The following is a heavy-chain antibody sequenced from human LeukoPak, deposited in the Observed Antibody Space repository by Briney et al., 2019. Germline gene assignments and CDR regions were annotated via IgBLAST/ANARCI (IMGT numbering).Heavy chain of an antibody. D-gene: IGHD5-18*01. CDR1: GDTSNNYA. Sequence: GGSVKVSCKASGDTSNNYAISWLRQAPGQGLEWVGRIIPVLNIAHYAQKIQSRVTITADESKGTAYMNLRSLKAEDTAVYYCARVRPNLGYNGYLDYWGQGPRVTVSS. CDR3: ARVRPNLGYNGYLDY. CDR2: IIPVLNIA. V-gene: IGHV1-69*04. J-gene: IGHJ4*02.